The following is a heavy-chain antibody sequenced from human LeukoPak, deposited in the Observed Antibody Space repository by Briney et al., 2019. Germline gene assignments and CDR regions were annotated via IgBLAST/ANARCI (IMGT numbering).Heavy chain of an antibody. CDR1: GGSISSGRFY. V-gene: IGHV4-30-2*01. Sequence: SETLSLTCTVSGGSISSGRFYWTWVRQHPGKGLEWIGYIYHSGSTYYNPSLKSRVTISVDRSKNQFSLKLSSVTAADTAVYYCARVDYYDSSGYYGYYFDYWGQGTLVTVSS. J-gene: IGHJ4*02. CDR3: ARVDYYDSSGYYGYYFDY. D-gene: IGHD3-22*01. CDR2: IYHSGST.